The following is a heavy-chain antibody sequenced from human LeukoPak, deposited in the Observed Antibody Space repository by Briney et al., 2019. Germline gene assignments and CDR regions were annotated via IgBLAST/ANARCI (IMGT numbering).Heavy chain of an antibody. V-gene: IGHV3-66*01. J-gene: IGHJ4*02. CDR2: IYSGGST. CDR3: AREGEHSSGYHALDY. CDR1: GFIVSSNY. D-gene: IGHD3-22*01. Sequence: GGSLRLSCAASGFIVSSNYMSWVRQAPGKGLEWVSVIYSGGSTYYADSVKGRFTISRDNSKNTLYLQMNSLRAEDTAVYYCAREGEHSSGYHALDYWGQGTLVTVSS.